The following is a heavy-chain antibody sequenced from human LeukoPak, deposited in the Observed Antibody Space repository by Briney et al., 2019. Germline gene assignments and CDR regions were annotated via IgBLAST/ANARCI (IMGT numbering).Heavy chain of an antibody. Sequence: SETLSLTCTVSGGSISSHYWSWIRQPPGKGLEWIGYIYYSGSTNYNPSLKSRVTISVDTSKNQFSLKLSSVTAADTAVYYCARVPPTYYYDSSGYYFDYWGQGTLVTVSS. CDR3: ARVPPTYYYDSSGYYFDY. CDR2: IYYSGST. J-gene: IGHJ4*02. V-gene: IGHV4-59*11. D-gene: IGHD3-22*01. CDR1: GGSISSHY.